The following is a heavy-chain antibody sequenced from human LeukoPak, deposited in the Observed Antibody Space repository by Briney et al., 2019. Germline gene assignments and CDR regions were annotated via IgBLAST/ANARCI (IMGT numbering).Heavy chain of an antibody. V-gene: IGHV3-7*01. J-gene: IGHJ4*02. CDR1: GFTFSSYL. D-gene: IGHD3-3*01. CDR2: IKQDGSEK. Sequence: GGSLTLSCAASGFTFSSYLMSWVRQAPGKGLEGVANIKQDGSEKYYVDSVKGRFTISRDNAKNSLYLQMNSLRAEDTAVYYCARGYYDFWSGYLYYFDYWGQGTLVTVSS. CDR3: ARGYYDFWSGYLYYFDY.